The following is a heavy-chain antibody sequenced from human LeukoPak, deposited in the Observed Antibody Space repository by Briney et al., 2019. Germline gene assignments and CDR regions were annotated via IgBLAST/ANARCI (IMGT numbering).Heavy chain of an antibody. V-gene: IGHV3-43*02. CDR1: GFTFEDYA. CDR3: AKDRYSSSWYTIAS. D-gene: IGHD6-13*01. J-gene: IGHJ4*02. CDR2: ILGDGSST. Sequence: PGVSLRLFCGASGFTFEDYAMQWVREVPGKGLEWGSLILGDGSSTNYADSVKGRFTISRDNSKNSLYLHMNSLRVEDTALYFCAKDRYSSSWYTIASWGQGTLVTVSS.